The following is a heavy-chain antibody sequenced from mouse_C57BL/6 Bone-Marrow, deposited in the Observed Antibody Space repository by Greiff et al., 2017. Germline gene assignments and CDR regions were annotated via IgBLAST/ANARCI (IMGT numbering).Heavy chain of an antibody. V-gene: IGHV1-81*01. CDR2: IYPRSGNN. CDR3: ARGNYYGSSYGY. J-gene: IGHJ2*01. D-gene: IGHD1-1*01. Sequence: VQLQQSGAELARPGASVKLSCKASGYTFTSYGISWVKQRTGQGLEWIGEIYPRSGNNYYNEKFKGKATLTADKSSSTAYMELRSLTSEDSAVYFCARGNYYGSSYGYWGQGTTLTVSS. CDR1: GYTFTSYG.